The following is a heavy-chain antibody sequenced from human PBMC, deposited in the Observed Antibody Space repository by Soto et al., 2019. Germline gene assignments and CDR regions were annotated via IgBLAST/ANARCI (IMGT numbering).Heavy chain of an antibody. Sequence: EVQLVESGVGFVQPGGSLRLSCAASGFTFRNYELNWVRKAPGKGLEWVSYISSSGITTYYADFAAGRFTISRDNAKESLYLHLNSLRVEDTAVYYCARYGTRADWWGLGTQVTVSS. CDR3: ARYGTRADW. D-gene: IGHD1-1*01. CDR2: ISSSGITT. CDR1: GFTFRNYE. J-gene: IGHJ4*02. V-gene: IGHV3-48*03.